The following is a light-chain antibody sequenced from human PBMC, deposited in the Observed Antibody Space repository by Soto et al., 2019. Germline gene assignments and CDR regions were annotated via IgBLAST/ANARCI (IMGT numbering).Light chain of an antibody. Sequence: EIVMTQSPATLSVSPGERATLSCRASQSVSSNLAWYQQKPAQAPRLLIYGASTRATGIPARFSGSGSGTEFTLTISSRQSEDFAVYYCQQYNNWPPLTFGGGTKVEIK. CDR3: QQYNNWPPLT. CDR2: GAS. CDR1: QSVSSN. J-gene: IGKJ4*01. V-gene: IGKV3-15*01.